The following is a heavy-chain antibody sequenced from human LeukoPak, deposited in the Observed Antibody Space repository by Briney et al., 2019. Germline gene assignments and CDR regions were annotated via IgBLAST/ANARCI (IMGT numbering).Heavy chain of an antibody. CDR1: GYTFTSYD. Sequence: ASVKVSCKASGYTFTSYDINWVRQATGQGLEWMGWMNPNSGNTGYAQKFQGRVTMTRNTSISTAYMELSSLRSEDTAVYYCARGRALTIFGVVIQYYFDYWGQGTLVTVSS. CDR2: MNPNSGNT. D-gene: IGHD3-3*01. J-gene: IGHJ4*02. CDR3: ARGRALTIFGVVIQYYFDY. V-gene: IGHV1-8*01.